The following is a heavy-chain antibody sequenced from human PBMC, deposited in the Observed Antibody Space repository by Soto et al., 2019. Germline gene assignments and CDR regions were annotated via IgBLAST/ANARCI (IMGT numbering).Heavy chain of an antibody. CDR2: IYYRGNT. Sequence: PSETLSLTCTVSGGSISSYYWNWIRQPPGKGLEWIGYIYYRGNTNYNPPLKSRVTISVDTSKNQFSLKLSSVTAADTAVYYCARVPGPWGQGTLVTVSS. CDR1: GGSISSYY. V-gene: IGHV4-59*08. J-gene: IGHJ5*02. CDR3: ARVPGP.